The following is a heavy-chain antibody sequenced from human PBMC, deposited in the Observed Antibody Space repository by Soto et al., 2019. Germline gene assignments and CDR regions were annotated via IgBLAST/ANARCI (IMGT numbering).Heavy chain of an antibody. V-gene: IGHV4-30-4*01. J-gene: IGHJ5*02. D-gene: IGHD3-3*01. Sequence: QVLLQESGPGLVKSSQTLSLTCTVSGGSISSGDYSWSWVRQSPGKGLEWIGHIYNSGITYYNPSLKCRVVLSIDTSRNQFSLRLNSLTAADRAVYFCARGVTVFGLVSRFWFDPWGQGTVVTVSS. CDR3: ARGVTVFGLVSRFWFDP. CDR1: GGSISSGDYS. CDR2: IYNSGIT.